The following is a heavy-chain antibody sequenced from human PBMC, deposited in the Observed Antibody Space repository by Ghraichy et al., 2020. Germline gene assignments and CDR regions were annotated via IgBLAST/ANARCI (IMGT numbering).Heavy chain of an antibody. D-gene: IGHD3-10*01. V-gene: IGHV3-13*04. Sequence: GGSLRLSCAASGFTFSSYDMHWVRQTTGKGLEWVSAIGPAGDTYYPGSVKGRFTISRENAKNSLYLQMNSLRAGDTGVYYCARDLREYYGSGSPGPDYYYYGMDVWGQGTTVTVSS. CDR2: IGPAGDT. J-gene: IGHJ6*02. CDR1: GFTFSSYD. CDR3: ARDLREYYGSGSPGPDYYYYGMDV.